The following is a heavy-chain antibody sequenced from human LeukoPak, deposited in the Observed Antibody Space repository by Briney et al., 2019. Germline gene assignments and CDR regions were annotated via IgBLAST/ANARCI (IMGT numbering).Heavy chain of an antibody. J-gene: IGHJ4*02. CDR3: ARGLDTAMVTTYFDY. CDR1: GGTFSSYA. V-gene: IGHV1-69*04. CDR2: IIPILGIA. D-gene: IGHD5-18*01. Sequence: ASVKVSCKASGGTFSSYAISWVRQAPGQGLEWMGRIIPILGIANYAQKFQGRVTITADKSTSTAYMELSSLRSEDTAVYYCARGLDTAMVTTYFDYWGQGTLVTVSS.